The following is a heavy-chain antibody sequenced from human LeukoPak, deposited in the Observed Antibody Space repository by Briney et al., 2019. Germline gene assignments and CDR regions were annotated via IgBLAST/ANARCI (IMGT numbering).Heavy chain of an antibody. J-gene: IGHJ4*02. CDR2: ISYDGSNK. CDR3: AKELTRPNRPVAGLNY. D-gene: IGHD6-19*01. CDR1: GFTFSAYG. Sequence: PGRSLRLSCAASGFTFSAYGMHWVRQAPGKGLEWVAIISYDGSNKYYPDSVRGRFTISRDDSKNTLYLQMNGLRTEDTAVYYCAKELTRPNRPVAGLNYWGQGTLVTVSS. V-gene: IGHV3-30*18.